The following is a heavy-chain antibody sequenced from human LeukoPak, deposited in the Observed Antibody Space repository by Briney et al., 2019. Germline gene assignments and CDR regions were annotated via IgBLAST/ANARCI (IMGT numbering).Heavy chain of an antibody. D-gene: IGHD3-10*01. Sequence: GRSLRLSCAASGFTFSSYGMHWVRQAPGKGLEWVAVISYDGSNKYYADSVKGRFTISRDNSKNTLYLQMNSLRAEDTAVYYCAKDRILWFGELGPFGFDPWGQGTLVTVSS. J-gene: IGHJ5*02. CDR1: GFTFSSYG. CDR3: AKDRILWFGELGPFGFDP. CDR2: ISYDGSNK. V-gene: IGHV3-30*18.